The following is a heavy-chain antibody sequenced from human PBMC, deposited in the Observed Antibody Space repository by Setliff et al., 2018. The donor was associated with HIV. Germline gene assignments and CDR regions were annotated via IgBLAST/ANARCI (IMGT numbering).Heavy chain of an antibody. CDR1: NYTFTNYA. CDR3: ARVGSYWSTFDY. J-gene: IGHJ4*02. D-gene: IGHD2-8*02. Sequence: ASVKVSCKASNYTFTNYAITWVRQAPGQRPEWMGWISAYDGDTKYAQGFRGRLVFSLDTSVNTAYLQINSLKAEDTAMYYCARVGSYWSTFDYWGQGALVTVSS. V-gene: IGHV7-4-1*02. CDR2: ISAYDGDT.